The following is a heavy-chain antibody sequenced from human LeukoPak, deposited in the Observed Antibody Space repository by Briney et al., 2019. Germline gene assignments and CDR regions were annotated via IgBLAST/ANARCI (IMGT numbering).Heavy chain of an antibody. Sequence: GGSLRLSCAVSGFTLSSYAMTWVRQAPGKGLEWVSGIGGGGDNTYYADFVKGRFTISRDNSKNTLYLEMNSLRAEDTAVYYCAKDLGLTITGRLECWGQGTLVTVFS. J-gene: IGHJ4*02. D-gene: IGHD6-6*01. CDR3: AKDLGLTITGRLEC. CDR1: GFTLSSYA. CDR2: IGGGGDNT. V-gene: IGHV3-23*01.